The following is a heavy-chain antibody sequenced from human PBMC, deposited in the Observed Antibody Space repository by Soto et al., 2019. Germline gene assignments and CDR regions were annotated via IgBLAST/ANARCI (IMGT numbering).Heavy chain of an antibody. CDR2: IYYSGST. D-gene: IGHD3-22*01. CDR3: AREVDDSSGKSGSWLDP. CDR1: GGSISSGGYY. Sequence: SETLSLTCTVSGGSISSGGYYWSWIRQHPGKGLEWIGYIYYSGSTYYNPSLKSRVTISVDTSKNQFSLKLSSVTAADTAVYYCAREVDDSSGKSGSWLDPWGQGTLVTVSS. V-gene: IGHV4-31*03. J-gene: IGHJ5*02.